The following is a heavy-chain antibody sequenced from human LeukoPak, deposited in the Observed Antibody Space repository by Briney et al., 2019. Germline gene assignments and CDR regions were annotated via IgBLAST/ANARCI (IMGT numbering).Heavy chain of an antibody. CDR1: GGTFSSYA. V-gene: IGHV1-69*01. D-gene: IGHD2-2*01. CDR2: IIPIFGTA. Sequence: GSSVKVSCKASGGTFSSYAISWVRHAPGQGLEWMGGIIPIFGTANYAQKFQGRVTITADESTSTAYMELSSLRSEDTAVYHCARVKGPDRDYYMDVWGKGTTVTVSS. J-gene: IGHJ6*03. CDR3: ARVKGPDRDYYMDV.